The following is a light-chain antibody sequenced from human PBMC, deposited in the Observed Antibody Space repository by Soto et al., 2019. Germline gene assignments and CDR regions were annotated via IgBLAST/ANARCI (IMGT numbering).Light chain of an antibody. CDR3: QQYNTYSKT. V-gene: IGKV1-5*01. J-gene: IGKJ1*01. Sequence: DIQMTQSPSSLSASVGDRVTITCRASQSISYRLAWYQQKPGRAPKILISDASSLESGVPSRFSGSGSGTEFTLTISSLQTDDFATYYCQQYNTYSKTFGRGTKVDIK. CDR2: DAS. CDR1: QSISYR.